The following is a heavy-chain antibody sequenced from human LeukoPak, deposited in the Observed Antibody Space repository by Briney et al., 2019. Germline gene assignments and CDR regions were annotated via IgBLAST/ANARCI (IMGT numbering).Heavy chain of an antibody. CDR2: IHNGGST. J-gene: IGHJ1*01. D-gene: IGHD1-26*01. CDR3: ATSIVGFTYDEHFQH. CDR1: GFTFSSSW. Sequence: PGGSLRLSCAAPGFTFSSSWMSWVRQAPGRGLEWVSVIHNGGSTYHADSVKGRFTISRDNSKNTLYLQLNSLRVEDTAVYYCATSIVGFTYDEHFQHWGQGTLVTVSS. V-gene: IGHV3-53*01.